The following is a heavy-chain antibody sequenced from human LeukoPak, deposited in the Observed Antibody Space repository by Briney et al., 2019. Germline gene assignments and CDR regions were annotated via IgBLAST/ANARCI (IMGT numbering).Heavy chain of an antibody. Sequence: PGGSLRLACAASGFTFSNYAMGWVRQAPEKGLEWVSNISGSGGSTYYADSVKGRFTISRDNSRNTLYLQMNSLRAEDTAVYYCAKVVRGSSGWYPDWGQGTLVTVSS. D-gene: IGHD6-19*01. CDR1: GFTFSNYA. CDR3: AKVVRGSSGWYPD. CDR2: ISGSGGST. J-gene: IGHJ4*02. V-gene: IGHV3-23*01.